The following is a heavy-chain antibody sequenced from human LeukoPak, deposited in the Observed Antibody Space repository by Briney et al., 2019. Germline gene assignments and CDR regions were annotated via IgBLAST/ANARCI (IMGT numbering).Heavy chain of an antibody. J-gene: IGHJ6*03. Sequence: GGSLEISWKGSGYRFASSWIGWVRQVPGKGLEWMGIIYPDDSDNRYSPSFEGQITISVDKSISTAYLQWSSLKASDTAVYYCARHGHCTNGVCYSNYYYHMDVWGKGTTVTVSS. CDR3: ARHGHCTNGVCYSNYYYHMDV. CDR1: GYRFASSW. V-gene: IGHV5-51*01. D-gene: IGHD2-8*01. CDR2: IYPDDSDN.